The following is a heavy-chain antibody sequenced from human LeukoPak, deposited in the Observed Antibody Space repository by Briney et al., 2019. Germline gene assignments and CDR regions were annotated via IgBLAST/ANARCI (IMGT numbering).Heavy chain of an antibody. CDR1: GGSISSYY. J-gene: IGHJ5*02. CDR2: IYTSGST. D-gene: IGHD6-13*01. V-gene: IGHV4-4*07. Sequence: SETLSLTCSVSGGSISSYYWSWIRQPAGKGLEWIGRIYTSGSTNYNPSLKSRVTMSVDTSKNQFSLKLSSVTAADTAVYYCARGGRVAAGNNWFDPWGQGTLVTVSS. CDR3: ARGGRVAAGNNWFDP.